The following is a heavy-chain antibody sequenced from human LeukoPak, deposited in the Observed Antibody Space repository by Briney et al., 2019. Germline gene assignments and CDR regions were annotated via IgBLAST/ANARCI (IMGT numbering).Heavy chain of an antibody. CDR2: INPNSGGT. V-gene: IGHV1-2*02. D-gene: IGHD3-22*01. Sequence: ASVKVSFKASGYTFTGYYMDWVRQAAGQGLEWMGWINPNSGGTKYAQKFQGRVTMTRETSISTAYMKLSRLRSDDTHVYYCARVPQYYYDISGNDLDAFDIWGQGTMVTVSS. CDR1: GYTFTGYY. J-gene: IGHJ3*02. CDR3: ARVPQYYYDISGNDLDAFDI.